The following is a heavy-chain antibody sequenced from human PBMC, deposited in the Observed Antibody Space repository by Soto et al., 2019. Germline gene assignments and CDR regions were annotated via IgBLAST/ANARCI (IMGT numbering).Heavy chain of an antibody. D-gene: IGHD4-17*01. J-gene: IGHJ4*02. Sequence: SETLSLTCTVSGGSINNYYWSWIRQPPGKGLEWIGHVYYSGSTHYNPSLKSRVTMSVDASRNLFSLKLSSVTAADTAVYYCARDYGDYLDYWGQGTLVTVSS. CDR3: ARDYGDYLDY. CDR1: GGSINNYY. V-gene: IGHV4-59*12. CDR2: VYYSGST.